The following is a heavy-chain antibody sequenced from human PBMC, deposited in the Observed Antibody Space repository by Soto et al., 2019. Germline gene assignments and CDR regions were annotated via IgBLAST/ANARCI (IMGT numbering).Heavy chain of an antibody. CDR1: GGSISSYY. J-gene: IGHJ6*02. V-gene: IGHV4-59*01. Sequence: QVPLQESGPGLVKPSETLSLTCTVSGGSISSYYWSWIRQPPGKGLEWIGYIYYSGSTNYNPSLKSRVTISVDTSKNQFSLKLSSVTAADTAVYYCARSDYYYYGMDVWGQGTTVTVSS. CDR2: IYYSGST. D-gene: IGHD6-6*01. CDR3: ARSDYYYYGMDV.